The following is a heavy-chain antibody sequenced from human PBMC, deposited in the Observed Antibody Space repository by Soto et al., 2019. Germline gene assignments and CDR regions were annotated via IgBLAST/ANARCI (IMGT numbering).Heavy chain of an antibody. V-gene: IGHV4-59*08. Sequence: SETLSLTCTVSGGSISSYYWSWIRQPPGKGLEWIGYIYYSGSANYNPSLKSRVTISVDTSKNQFSLKLSSVTAADTAVYYCARDQDIVATSGAFDIWGQGTMVTVSS. D-gene: IGHD5-12*01. CDR3: ARDQDIVATSGAFDI. CDR2: IYYSGSA. J-gene: IGHJ3*02. CDR1: GGSISSYY.